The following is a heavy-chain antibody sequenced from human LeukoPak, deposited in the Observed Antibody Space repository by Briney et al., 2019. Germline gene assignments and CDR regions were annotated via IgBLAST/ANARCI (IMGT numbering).Heavy chain of an antibody. CDR1: GYTFTSYY. Sequence: GASVKVSCKASGYTFTSYYMHWVRQAPGQGLEWMGYISAYNGHTNYAQNLQGRVTMTTDTSTSTAYMELRSLRSDDTAVYYCAKKPLGELSLQLDYWGQGTLVTVSS. D-gene: IGHD3-16*02. V-gene: IGHV1-18*04. CDR3: AKKPLGELSLQLDY. J-gene: IGHJ4*02. CDR2: ISAYNGHT.